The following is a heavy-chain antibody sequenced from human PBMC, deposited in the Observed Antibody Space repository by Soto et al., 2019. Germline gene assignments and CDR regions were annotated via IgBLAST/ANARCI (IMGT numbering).Heavy chain of an antibody. V-gene: IGHV3-30-3*01. Sequence: QVQLVESGGGVVQPGRSLRLSCAASGFTFRSYAMHWVRKAPGEGLEWVAVISYDGSNKYYINAVKGRFTISRDNSKNTLYLQMDSLRPEDTAVYYCARELTPDYWGQGTLVTVSS. CDR1: GFTFRSYA. CDR2: ISYDGSNK. CDR3: ARELTPDY. J-gene: IGHJ4*02.